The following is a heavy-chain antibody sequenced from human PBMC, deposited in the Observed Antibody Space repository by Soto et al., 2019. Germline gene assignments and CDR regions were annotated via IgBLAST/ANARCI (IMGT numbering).Heavy chain of an antibody. CDR1: GFTFSTYA. D-gene: IGHD3-22*01. Sequence: GVSLRLSCAVSGFTFSTYALTWVRQAPGKGLEWVSTISGTGSSTYYADSVKGRFTISRDNSKNTLYLHMNSLRAEDTAVYYCTKEGGRLFDTYYFDYWGQGALVTVSS. J-gene: IGHJ4*02. V-gene: IGHV3-23*01. CDR2: ISGTGSST. CDR3: TKEGGRLFDTYYFDY.